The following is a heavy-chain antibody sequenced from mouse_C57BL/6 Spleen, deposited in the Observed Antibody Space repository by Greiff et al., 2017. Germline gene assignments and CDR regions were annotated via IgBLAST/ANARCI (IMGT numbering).Heavy chain of an antibody. J-gene: IGHJ2*01. V-gene: IGHV1-82*01. D-gene: IGHD1-1*01. CDR1: GYAFSSSW. CDR2: IYPGDGDT. CDR3: ARAGDYYGSSYLDD. Sequence: QVQLQQSGPELVKPGASVKISCKASGYAFSSSWMNWVKQRPGKGLEWIGRIYPGDGDTNYNGKFKGKATLTADKSSSTAYMQLSSLASEDSAVSFCARAGDYYGSSYLDDWGQGTTLTVSS.